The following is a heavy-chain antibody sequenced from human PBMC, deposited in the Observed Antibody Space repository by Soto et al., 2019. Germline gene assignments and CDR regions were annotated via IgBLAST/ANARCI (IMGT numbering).Heavy chain of an antibody. CDR3: AKERLGRGADY. V-gene: IGHV3-23*01. J-gene: IGHJ4*02. CDR2: ISGGGGNT. Sequence: EVQLLESGGGLVQPGGSLRLSCAASGFTFSNYAMSWVRQTPGKGLEWVSTISGGGGNTYYPGSVKGRFTISRDNSKGTVYLQMNSLRAEDTAIYYCAKERLGRGADYWGQGALVTVTS. CDR1: GFTFSNYA.